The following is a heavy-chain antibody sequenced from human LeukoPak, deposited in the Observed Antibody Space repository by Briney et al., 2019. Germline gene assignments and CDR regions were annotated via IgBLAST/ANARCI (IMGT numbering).Heavy chain of an antibody. CDR2: INPNSGGT. V-gene: IGHV1-2*02. D-gene: IGHD2-21*02. CDR3: ARADTIWVVSAIAC. J-gene: IGHJ4*02. CDR1: RYTFTDYY. Sequence: ASVRVSCEASRYTFTDYYMHWVRQAPGQGLEWMGWINPNSGGTNYAQKFQGRVTMTRDTSINTAYMELNRLRSDDTAVYYCARADTIWVVSAIACWGQGTRVTVSS.